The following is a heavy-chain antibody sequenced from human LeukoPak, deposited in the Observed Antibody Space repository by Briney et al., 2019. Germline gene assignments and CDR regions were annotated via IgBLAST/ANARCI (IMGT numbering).Heavy chain of an antibody. J-gene: IGHJ4*02. V-gene: IGHV3-15*01. CDR2: IKSKADGGTT. D-gene: IGHD3-22*01. CDR1: GFNFNNAW. CDR3: TTGGYKTTRFDY. Sequence: GSLRLSCAASGFNFNNAWMSWVRQAPGKGLEWVGRIKSKADGGTTDYAAPVKGRFTISRDDSKNTLYLQLNSLKTEDTAVYYCTTGGYKTTRFDYWGQGTLVTVSS.